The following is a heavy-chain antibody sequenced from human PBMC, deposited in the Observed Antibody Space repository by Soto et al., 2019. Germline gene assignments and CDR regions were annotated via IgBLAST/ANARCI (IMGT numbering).Heavy chain of an antibody. Sequence: PSETLSLTCTVSGGSISSYYWSWIRQPPGKGLEWIGYIYYSGSTNYNPSLKSRVTISVDTSKNQFSLKLSSVTAADTAVYYCARLVTGRRLPRFDPWGQGTLVTVSS. CDR3: ARLVTGRRLPRFDP. V-gene: IGHV4-59*01. CDR2: IYYSGST. D-gene: IGHD2-21*02. J-gene: IGHJ5*02. CDR1: GGSISSYY.